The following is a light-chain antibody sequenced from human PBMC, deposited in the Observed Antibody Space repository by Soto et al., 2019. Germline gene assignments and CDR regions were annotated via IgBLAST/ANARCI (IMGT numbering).Light chain of an antibody. CDR2: WAS. Sequence: IVMTQSPDSLAVSLGETATINCKSSQSVLYSSSNRKYLAWYQQKAGQPPKLLIHWASTRDSGVPDRFSGSGSATDFTLTISDLQAEDVAVYYCQQYYTTPITFGQGTRLEIK. CDR1: QSVLYSSSNRKY. V-gene: IGKV4-1*01. J-gene: IGKJ5*01. CDR3: QQYYTTPIT.